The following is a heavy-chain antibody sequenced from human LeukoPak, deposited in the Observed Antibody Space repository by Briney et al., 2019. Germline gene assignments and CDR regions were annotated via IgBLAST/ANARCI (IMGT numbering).Heavy chain of an antibody. CDR1: GFTFSSSW. Sequence: GGSLRLSCAASGFTFSSSWVHWVRQAPGKGLVWVARINSDGSSTNYADSVKGRSTISRDNANNTLYLHISSLRAEDAAFYYCAKERGWSFYFDSWGQGTLVTVSS. CDR3: AKERGWSFYFDS. CDR2: INSDGSST. V-gene: IGHV3-74*01. J-gene: IGHJ4*02. D-gene: IGHD6-19*01.